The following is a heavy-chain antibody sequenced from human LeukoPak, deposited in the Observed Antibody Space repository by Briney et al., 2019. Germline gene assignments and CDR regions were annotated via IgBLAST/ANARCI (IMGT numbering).Heavy chain of an antibody. J-gene: IGHJ4*02. CDR2: ISYDGSNK. V-gene: IGHV3-30-3*01. CDR3: ARERVAGILFDY. D-gene: IGHD6-19*01. Sequence: PGGSLRLSCAASGFTFSSYAMHWVRQAPGKGLEWVAVISYDGSNKYYADSVKGRFTISRDNSKNTLYLQMNSLGAEDTAVYYCARERVAGILFDYWGQGTLVTVSS. CDR1: GFTFSSYA.